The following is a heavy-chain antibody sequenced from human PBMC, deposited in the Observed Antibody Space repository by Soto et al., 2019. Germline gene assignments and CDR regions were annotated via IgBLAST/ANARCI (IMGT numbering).Heavy chain of an antibody. CDR1: GGSFSGYY. V-gene: IGHV4-34*01. Sequence: TLSLTCAVYGGSFSGYYWSWIRQPPGKGLEWIGEINHSGSTNYNPSLKSRVTISVDTSKNQFSLKLSSVTAADTAVYYCARVYSSIAAPNWFDPWGQGTLVTVSS. J-gene: IGHJ5*02. CDR2: INHSGST. CDR3: ARVYSSIAAPNWFDP. D-gene: IGHD6-6*01.